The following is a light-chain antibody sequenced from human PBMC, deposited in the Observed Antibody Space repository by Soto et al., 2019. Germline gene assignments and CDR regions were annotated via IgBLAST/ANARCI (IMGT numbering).Light chain of an antibody. V-gene: IGLV1-44*01. Sequence: QLVLTQSPSASGTPGQRVTISCSGSISNIGSNTVSWYQQLPGTAPKLLIYSNSQRPPGVPDRFSGSKSGTSASLAINGLQSEDEADYHCAAWDDSLNAPYVFGTGTKLTVL. CDR2: SNS. J-gene: IGLJ1*01. CDR1: ISNIGSNT. CDR3: AAWDDSLNAPYV.